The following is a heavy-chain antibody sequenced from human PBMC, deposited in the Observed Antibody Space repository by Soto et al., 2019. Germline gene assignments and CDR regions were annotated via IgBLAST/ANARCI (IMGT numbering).Heavy chain of an antibody. V-gene: IGHV3-23*01. Sequence: EVQLLESGGGLVQPGGSLRLSCGASGFTFSDNAMTWVRQAPGKGLEWVSSISDDGDSTYYADSVKGRFTISRDNSKNTPFLQMSSLGAEVTAVYYCGKSLSTAVTYGLDVWGQGTSVSVSS. CDR1: GFTFSDNA. CDR2: ISDDGDST. CDR3: GKSLSTAVTYGLDV. J-gene: IGHJ6*02. D-gene: IGHD6-13*01.